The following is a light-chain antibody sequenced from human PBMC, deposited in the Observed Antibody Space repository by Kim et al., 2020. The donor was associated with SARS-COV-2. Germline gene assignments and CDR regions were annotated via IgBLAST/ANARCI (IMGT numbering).Light chain of an antibody. V-gene: IGKV3D-15*01. CDR3: QHYNNWSLT. CDR2: GAS. CDR1: QSVSSN. J-gene: IGKJ2*01. Sequence: EIVMTQSPATLSVSPGERATLSCRASQSVSSNLAWYQQKPGQSPRLLIYGASTRATGIPARFSGSGFGTEFTLTISSLQSEDFAVYYCQHYNNWSLTFGQGTKLEIK.